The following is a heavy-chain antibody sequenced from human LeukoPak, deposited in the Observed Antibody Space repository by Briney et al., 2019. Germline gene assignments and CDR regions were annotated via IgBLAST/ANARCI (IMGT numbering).Heavy chain of an antibody. J-gene: IGHJ5*02. Sequence: PLETLSLTCAVYGGSFSGYYWSWIRQPPGKGLEWIGEINHSGSTNYNPSLKSRVTISVDTSKNQFSLKLSSVTAADTAVYYCARLPVDWFDPWGQGTLVTVSS. V-gene: IGHV4-34*01. CDR1: GGSFSGYY. CDR2: INHSGST. CDR3: ARLPVDWFDP.